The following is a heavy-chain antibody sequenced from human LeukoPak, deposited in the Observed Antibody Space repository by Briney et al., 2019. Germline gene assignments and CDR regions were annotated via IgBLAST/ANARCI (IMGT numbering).Heavy chain of an antibody. J-gene: IGHJ4*02. Sequence: GGSLKLSCAASGFTFSGSALHWVRQASGKGLEWLGRIRSKADSYTTAYAASVKGRFIVSRDDSKNTAYLQMNSLKTEDTAVYYCRAAADLNDYWGQGTLVTVSS. CDR1: GFTFSGSA. CDR2: IRSKADSYTT. D-gene: IGHD6-13*01. CDR3: RAAADLNDY. V-gene: IGHV3-73*01.